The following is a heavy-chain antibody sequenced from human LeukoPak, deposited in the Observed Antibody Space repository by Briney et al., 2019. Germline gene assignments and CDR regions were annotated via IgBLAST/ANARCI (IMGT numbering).Heavy chain of an antibody. Sequence: SETLSLTCTVSGYSISSVYDWGWIRQPPGKGLEWIGSMYHSGSTNYNPSLKSRVTISVDTSKNQFSLKLSSVTAADTAVYYCARGYCSSTSCYFDYWGQGTLVTVSS. D-gene: IGHD2-2*01. CDR1: GYSISSVYD. CDR2: MYHSGST. CDR3: ARGYCSSTSCYFDY. J-gene: IGHJ4*02. V-gene: IGHV4-38-2*02.